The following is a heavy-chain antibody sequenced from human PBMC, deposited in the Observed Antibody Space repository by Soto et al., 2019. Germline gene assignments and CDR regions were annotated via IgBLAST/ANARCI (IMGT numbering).Heavy chain of an antibody. D-gene: IGHD1-26*01. CDR1: GWTFTDAW. Sequence: EVQLMESGGALVKPGGSLRLSCGASGWTFTDAWMTWVRQAPGKGLEWVGRIKGKTHGATTEYAAPVKGRFTISRDESINMLYLQMNSLKTEDTGVYYCATIDGSSNYWGPGTLVSVSS. J-gene: IGHJ4*02. V-gene: IGHV3-15*02. CDR3: ATIDGSSNY. CDR2: IKGKTHGATT.